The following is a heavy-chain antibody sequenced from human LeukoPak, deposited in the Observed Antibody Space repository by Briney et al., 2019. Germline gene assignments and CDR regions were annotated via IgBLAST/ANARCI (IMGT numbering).Heavy chain of an antibody. V-gene: IGHV3-23*01. CDR2: ISGSGGST. Sequence: GGSLRLSCAASGFTFSSYAMSWVRQAPGKGLEWVSAISGSGGSTYYADSVKGRFTISRDNSKYTLYLQMNSLRAEDTAVYYCAKGSIQLWLDNWFDPWGQEPWSPSPQ. D-gene: IGHD5-18*01. J-gene: IGHJ5*02. CDR3: AKGSIQLWLDNWFDP. CDR1: GFTFSSYA.